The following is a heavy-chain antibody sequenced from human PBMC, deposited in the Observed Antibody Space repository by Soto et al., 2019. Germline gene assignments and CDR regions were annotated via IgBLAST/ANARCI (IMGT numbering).Heavy chain of an antibody. D-gene: IGHD3-3*01. J-gene: IGHJ4*02. CDR1: GFTFSSYS. Sequence: GGSLRLSCAASGFTFSSYSMNWVRQAPGKGPEWISYIGPSHNDIGYAASVKGRFTISRDNAKDSLYLQMNSLRAEDTAVYYCAKALSLYYDGWSGDPVDYWGQGTLVTGSS. CDR3: AKALSLYYDGWSGDPVDY. V-gene: IGHV3-21*05. CDR2: IGPSHNDI.